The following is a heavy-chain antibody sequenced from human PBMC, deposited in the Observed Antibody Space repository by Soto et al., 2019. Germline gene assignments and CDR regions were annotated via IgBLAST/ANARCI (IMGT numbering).Heavy chain of an antibody. D-gene: IGHD3-10*01. J-gene: IGHJ4*02. Sequence: PSETLSLTCAVYGGSFSGYYWSWIRQPPGKGLEWIGKINHSGSTNYNPSLKSRVTISVDTSKNQFSLKLSSVTAADTAVYYCARYYGSGGLDFFDYWGQGTLVTVSS. V-gene: IGHV4-34*01. CDR3: ARYYGSGGLDFFDY. CDR2: INHSGST. CDR1: GGSFSGYY.